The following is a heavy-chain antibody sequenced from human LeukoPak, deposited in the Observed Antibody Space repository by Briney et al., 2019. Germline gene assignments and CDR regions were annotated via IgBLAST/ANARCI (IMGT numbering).Heavy chain of an antibody. J-gene: IGHJ4*02. Sequence: GGSLRLSCAASGFTFDDYAMHWVRQAPGKGLEWVSGISWNSGSIGYADSVKGRFTISRDNAKNSLYLQMNSLRAGDTAVYYCARSLYSSGWSPFDYWGQGTLVTVSS. V-gene: IGHV3-9*01. CDR3: ARSLYSSGWSPFDY. D-gene: IGHD6-19*01. CDR1: GFTFDDYA. CDR2: ISWNSGSI.